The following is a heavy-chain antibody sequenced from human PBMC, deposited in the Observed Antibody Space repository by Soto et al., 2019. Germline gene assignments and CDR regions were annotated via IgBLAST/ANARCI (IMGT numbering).Heavy chain of an antibody. D-gene: IGHD4-17*01. J-gene: IGHJ6*02. Sequence: QVQLVQSGAEVKKPGSSVKVSCMASGGTFSSYTISWVRQAPGQGLEWMGRIIPILGIANYAQKFQGRVTITADKSTSTAYMELSSLRSEDTAVYYCASPTTVTTDYYYGMDVWGQGTTVTVSS. CDR1: GGTFSSYT. CDR3: ASPTTVTTDYYYGMDV. CDR2: IIPILGIA. V-gene: IGHV1-69*02.